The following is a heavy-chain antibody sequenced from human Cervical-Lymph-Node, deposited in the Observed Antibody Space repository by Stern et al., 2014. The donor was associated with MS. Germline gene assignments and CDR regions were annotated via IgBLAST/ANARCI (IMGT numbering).Heavy chain of an antibody. CDR3: ATGGRVGAPTYYGMDV. D-gene: IGHD1-26*01. CDR1: EYTLTELS. Sequence: QVQLVESGAEVKKPGASVKVSCKVSEYTLTELSMHWVRQAPGKGLERMGGFDPEDGETIYAQKFQGRVTMTEDTSTDTAYMELSSLRSEDTAVYYCATGGRVGAPTYYGMDVWGQGTAVTVSS. V-gene: IGHV1-24*01. J-gene: IGHJ6*02. CDR2: FDPEDGET.